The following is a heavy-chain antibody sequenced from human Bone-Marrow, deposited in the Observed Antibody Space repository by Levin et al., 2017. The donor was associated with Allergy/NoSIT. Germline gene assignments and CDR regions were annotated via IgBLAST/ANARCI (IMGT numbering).Heavy chain of an antibody. Sequence: GESLKISCKASGYSFIEYYIHWVRQAPGQGLEWMGWINPNSGATNSAQNFQGRVTMTTDTSINTAYIELSRLRSDDTAVYYCARAEGVIALTDSWGQGTLVTVSS. J-gene: IGHJ5*01. CDR3: ARAEGVIALTDS. CDR2: INPNSGAT. CDR1: GYSFIEYY. V-gene: IGHV1-2*02. D-gene: IGHD3-16*01.